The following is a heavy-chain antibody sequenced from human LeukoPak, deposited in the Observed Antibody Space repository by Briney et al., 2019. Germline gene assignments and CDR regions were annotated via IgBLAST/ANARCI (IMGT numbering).Heavy chain of an antibody. J-gene: IGHJ3*02. CDR3: ARDFSYDSSGGAFDI. Sequence: GGSLRLSCAASGFTFSSYSMNWVRQAPGKGLEWVASISSSSLYIYYADSVKGRFTISRDNAKNSLFLQMNSLRAEDTAVYYCARDFSYDSSGGAFDIWGQGTMVTVSS. D-gene: IGHD3-22*01. CDR1: GFTFSSYS. CDR2: ISSSSLYI. V-gene: IGHV3-21*01.